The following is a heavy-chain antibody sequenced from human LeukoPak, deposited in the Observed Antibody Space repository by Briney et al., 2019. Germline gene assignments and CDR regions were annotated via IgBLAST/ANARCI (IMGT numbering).Heavy chain of an antibody. D-gene: IGHD3-10*01. J-gene: IGHJ4*02. CDR1: GFTFSSYW. CDR3: ARVYYYGSGSPGD. V-gene: IGHV3-7*01. CDR2: IKQDGSEK. Sequence: GGSLRLSCAASGFTFSSYWMSWVRQAPGKGLEWVANIKQDGSEKYYVDSVKGRFTISRDNAKNSLYLQMNSLRAEDTAVYYCARVYYYGSGSPGDWGQGTLVTVSS.